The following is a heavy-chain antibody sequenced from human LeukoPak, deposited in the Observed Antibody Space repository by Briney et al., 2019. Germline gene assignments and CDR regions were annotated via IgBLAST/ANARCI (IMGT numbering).Heavy chain of an antibody. CDR1: GDSISNYY. Sequence: SETLSLTCSVSGDSISNYYRSWIRQPPGKGLEWIGYIYYTGSTNYNPSLKSRVTISVGTSKNQFSLKLSSVTAADTAVYYCARGVGSPPPGYWGQGTLVTVSS. CDR3: ARGVGSPPPGY. J-gene: IGHJ4*02. CDR2: IYYTGST. V-gene: IGHV4-59*01.